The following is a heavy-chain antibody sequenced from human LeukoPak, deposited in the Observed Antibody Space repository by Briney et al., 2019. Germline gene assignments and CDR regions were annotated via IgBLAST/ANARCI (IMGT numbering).Heavy chain of an antibody. J-gene: IGHJ4*02. CDR2: ISDSGGST. V-gene: IGHV3-23*01. CDR3: AKLDDYYDSGGSSSLY. Sequence: PGGSLRLSCAASGFTFSSYAMHWVRQAPGKGLEWVSAISDSGGSTYYADSVKGGFTISRDNSKNTLSLQMNSLRAEDTAVYYCAKLDDYYDSGGSSSLYWGPGTLVTVSS. D-gene: IGHD3-22*01. CDR1: GFTFSSYA.